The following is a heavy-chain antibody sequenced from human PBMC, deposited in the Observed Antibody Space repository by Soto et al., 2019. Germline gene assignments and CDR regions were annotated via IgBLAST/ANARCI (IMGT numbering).Heavy chain of an antibody. CDR2: FDPEAGQT. V-gene: IGHV1-24*01. CDR1: EYFLTELS. D-gene: IGHD1-26*01. CDR3: ATGAGSGSYYYAFDI. J-gene: IGHJ3*02. Sequence: ASVKVSCKVSEYFLTELSIHWVRQAPGKGLEWMGGFDPEAGQTVYAQRFQGRVTMTEDTSTDTVYMDLTSLRLEDTAVYFCATGAGSGSYYYAFDIWGQGTMVTVSS.